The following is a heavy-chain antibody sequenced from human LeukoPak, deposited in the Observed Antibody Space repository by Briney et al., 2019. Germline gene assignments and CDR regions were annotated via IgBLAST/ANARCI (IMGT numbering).Heavy chain of an antibody. CDR2: IIPIFGTA. CDR3: ARGGSYYNWFYY. Sequence: SVKVSCKACGGTFSSYAISWVRQAPGQGLEWMGGIIPIFGTANYAQKFRGRVTITADESTSTAYMELSSLRSEDTAVYYCARGGSYYNWFYYWGQGTLVTVSS. V-gene: IGHV1-69*13. D-gene: IGHD3-10*01. CDR1: GGTFSSYA. J-gene: IGHJ4*02.